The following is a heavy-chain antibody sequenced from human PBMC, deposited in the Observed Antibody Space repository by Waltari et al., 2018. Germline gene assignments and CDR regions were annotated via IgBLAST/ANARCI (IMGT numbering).Heavy chain of an antibody. CDR3: ARDLGGIAAHPGGY. V-gene: IGHV1-18*01. CDR2: ISAYNGNT. CDR1: GYTFTSYG. Sequence: QLVQSGAEVKKPGASVKVSCKASGYTFTSYGISWVRQAPGKGLEWMGWISAYNGNTNYAQRPQCRVTMTTDTSTSTAYMERRSLRSDDTAVYYCARDLGGIAAHPGGYWGQGTLVTVSS. D-gene: IGHD6-6*01. J-gene: IGHJ4*02.